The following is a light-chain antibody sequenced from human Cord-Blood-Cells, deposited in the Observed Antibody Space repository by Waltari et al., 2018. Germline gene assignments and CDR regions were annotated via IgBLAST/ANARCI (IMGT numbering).Light chain of an antibody. CDR1: SSDVGGYNY. J-gene: IGLJ1*01. Sequence: QSALTQPASVSGSPGQSITISCTGTSSDVGGYNYVSWYQQHPGKAPKLMIYEVSKRPPGCSKRFSGSKSGNTASLTIAGLQAEDEADYYCSSYTSSSTLYVFGTGTKVTVL. CDR3: SSYTSSSTLYV. CDR2: EVS. V-gene: IGLV2-14*01.